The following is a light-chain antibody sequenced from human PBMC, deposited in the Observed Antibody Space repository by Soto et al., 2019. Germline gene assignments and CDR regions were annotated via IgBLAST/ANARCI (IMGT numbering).Light chain of an antibody. J-gene: IGKJ1*01. Sequence: DIQMTQSPSSLSASVGDRVTITCRVSQSISSYLNWYQQKPGKAPKLLIYAASSLQSGVPSRFSGSGSGPDFTLTISSLQPEDFATYYCQQSYSTSWTFGQGTTVDIK. CDR3: QQSYSTSWT. CDR1: QSISSY. CDR2: AAS. V-gene: IGKV1-39*01.